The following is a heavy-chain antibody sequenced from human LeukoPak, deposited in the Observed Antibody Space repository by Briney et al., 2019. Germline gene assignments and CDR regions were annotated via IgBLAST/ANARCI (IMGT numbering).Heavy chain of an antibody. D-gene: IGHD4-23*01. CDR1: GGTFSSYA. CDR2: IIPILGIA. Sequence: SVKVSCKASGGTFSSYAISWVRQAPGQGLEWMGRIIPILGIANYAQKFQGRVTITADKSTSTTYMELSSLRSEDTAVYYCATSSLYGGNRDDAFDIWGQGTMVTVSS. V-gene: IGHV1-69*04. CDR3: ATSSLYGGNRDDAFDI. J-gene: IGHJ3*02.